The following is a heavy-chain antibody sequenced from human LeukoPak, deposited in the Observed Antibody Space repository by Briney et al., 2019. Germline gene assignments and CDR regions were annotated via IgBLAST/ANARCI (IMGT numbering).Heavy chain of an antibody. CDR1: GFTFSSYA. D-gene: IGHD5-18*01. CDR3: AKDRWIRFYFDY. V-gene: IGHV3-23*01. CDR2: ISGSGGST. J-gene: IGHJ4*02. Sequence: PGGSLRLSCAASGFTFSSYAMSWVRQAPGKGLEWVSAISGSGGSTYYADSVKGRFTISRDNSKNTLHLQMNSLRAEDTAVYYCAKDRWIRFYFDYWGQGTLVTVSS.